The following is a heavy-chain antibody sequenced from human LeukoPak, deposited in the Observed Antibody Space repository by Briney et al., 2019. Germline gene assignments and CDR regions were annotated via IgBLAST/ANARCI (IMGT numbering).Heavy chain of an antibody. CDR1: GFTFSDYY. J-gene: IGHJ4*02. Sequence: GSLRLSCAASGFTFSDYYMSWIRQVPGKGLEWIGSIYYSGSTYYNPSLKSRVTISVDTSKNQFSLKLSSVTAADTAVYYCARGYGDYPPGYWGQGTLVTVSS. V-gene: IGHV4-38-2*01. CDR3: ARGYGDYPPGY. D-gene: IGHD4-17*01. CDR2: IYYSGST.